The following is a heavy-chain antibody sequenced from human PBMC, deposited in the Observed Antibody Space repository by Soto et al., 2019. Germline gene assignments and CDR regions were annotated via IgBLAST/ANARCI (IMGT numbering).Heavy chain of an antibody. D-gene: IGHD2-2*01. CDR1: GYTFTSYG. V-gene: IGHV1-18*04. CDR3: ARVVPGAEAWFGP. J-gene: IGHJ5*02. Sequence: GASVKVSCKASGYTFTSYGISWVRQAPGQGLESMGWISAYSGNTNYAQKFQGRVSMTTDTSTTTAYMELRSLRSDDTAVYYCARVVPGAEAWFGPWGQGTLVT. CDR2: ISAYSGNT.